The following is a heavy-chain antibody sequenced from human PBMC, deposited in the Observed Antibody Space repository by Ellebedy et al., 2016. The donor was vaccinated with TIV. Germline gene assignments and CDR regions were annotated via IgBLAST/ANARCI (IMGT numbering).Heavy chain of an antibody. V-gene: IGHV1-46*04. CDR1: GYNFTNYY. CDR3: ARAPGLSAVARHAFEI. Sequence: AASVKVSCKASGYNFTNYYIHWVRQSPGQGLEWMGVINPNSGSTRYKRSLQGRVTVTRVTSTTTVYMELRGLRSDDTALYYCARAPGLSAVARHAFEIWGQGTMVAVSS. CDR2: INPNSGST. D-gene: IGHD6-13*01. J-gene: IGHJ3*02.